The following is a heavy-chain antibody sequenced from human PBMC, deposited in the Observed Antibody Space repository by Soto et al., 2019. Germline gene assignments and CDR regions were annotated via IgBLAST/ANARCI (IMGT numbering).Heavy chain of an antibody. D-gene: IGHD2-15*01. CDR2: MHTSGGT. CDR1: GAPITSNDYF. Sequence: SETLSLTCTVSGAPITSNDYFWAWIRQPPGRGLEFIASMHTSGGTYHASSLKSRATMSLDTSKNQFSLKLQSVTAADTATYFCAGIVVGATRHSAVDLWGQGILVTVFS. CDR3: AGIVVGATRHSAVDL. V-gene: IGHV4-39*01. J-gene: IGHJ5*02.